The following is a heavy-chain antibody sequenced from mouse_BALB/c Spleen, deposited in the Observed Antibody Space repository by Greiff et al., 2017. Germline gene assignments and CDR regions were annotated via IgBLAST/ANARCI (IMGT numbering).Heavy chain of an antibody. J-gene: IGHJ4*01. Sequence: EVQLVESGGGLVKPGGSLKLSCAASGFAFSSYDMSWVRQTPEKRLEWVAYISSGGGSTYYPDTVKGRFTISRDNAKNTLYLQMSSLKSEDTAMYYCARHEDVPRYAMDYWGQGTSVTVSS. CDR1: GFAFSSYD. CDR2: ISSGGGST. CDR3: ARHEDVPRYAMDY. V-gene: IGHV5-12-1*01.